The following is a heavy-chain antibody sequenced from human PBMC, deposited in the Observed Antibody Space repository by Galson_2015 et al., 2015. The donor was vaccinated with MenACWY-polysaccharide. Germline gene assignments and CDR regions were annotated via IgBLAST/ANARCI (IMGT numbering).Heavy chain of an antibody. Sequence: SLRLSCAASGFTFSGYGMHWVRQAPGKGLEWVAVIWYDGSNKYYADSVKGRFTISRDNSKNTLYLQMNSLRAEDTTVYYCARASPPYYDFWSGYYYFDYWGQGTLVTVSS. CDR3: ARASPPYYDFWSGYYYFDY. CDR1: GFTFSGYG. J-gene: IGHJ4*02. V-gene: IGHV3-33*01. D-gene: IGHD3-3*01. CDR2: IWYDGSNK.